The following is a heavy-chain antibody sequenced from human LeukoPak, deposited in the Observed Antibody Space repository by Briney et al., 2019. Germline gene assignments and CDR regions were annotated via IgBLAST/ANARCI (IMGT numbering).Heavy chain of an antibody. J-gene: IGHJ4*02. CDR2: INHSGST. D-gene: IGHD3-9*01. CDR1: GYYISSGYY. CDR3: AREGGLRYFDWLFDYFDY. V-gene: IGHV4-38-2*02. Sequence: ASETLSLTCTVSGYYISSGYYWGWIRQAPGKGLEWIGEINHSGSTNYNPSLKSRVTISVDTSKNQFSLKLSSVTAADTAVYYCAREGGLRYFDWLFDYFDYWGQGTLVTVSS.